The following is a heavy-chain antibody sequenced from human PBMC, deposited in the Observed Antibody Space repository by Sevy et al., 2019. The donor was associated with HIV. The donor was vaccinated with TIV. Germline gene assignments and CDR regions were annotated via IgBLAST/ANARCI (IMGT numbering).Heavy chain of an antibody. Sequence: SETLSLTCAVYGGSFSGYYWSWIRQPPGKGLEWIGEINHGGSTNYNPSLKSRVTISVDTSKNQFSLKLSSVTAADTAVYYCARISSSVGTFDYWGQGTLVTVSS. V-gene: IGHV4-34*01. CDR2: INHGGST. CDR3: ARISSSVGTFDY. D-gene: IGHD1-26*01. CDR1: GGSFSGYY. J-gene: IGHJ4*02.